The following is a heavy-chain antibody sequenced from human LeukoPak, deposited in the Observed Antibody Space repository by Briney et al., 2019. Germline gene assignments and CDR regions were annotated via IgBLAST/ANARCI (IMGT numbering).Heavy chain of an antibody. CDR1: GGSISSGSYY. V-gene: IGHV4-61*02. D-gene: IGHD3-22*01. CDR3: ARVTTGGYYNC. J-gene: IGHJ4*02. CDR2: IYTSGST. Sequence: SETLSLTCTVSGGSISSGSYYWSWIRQPAGKGLEWIGRIYTSGSTNYNPSLKGLVTISVDTSKNQFSLKLSSVTAADTAVYYCARVTTGGYYNCWGQGTLVTVSS.